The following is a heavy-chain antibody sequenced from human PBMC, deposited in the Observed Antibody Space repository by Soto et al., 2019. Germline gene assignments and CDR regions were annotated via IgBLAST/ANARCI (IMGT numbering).Heavy chain of an antibody. CDR3: ARADRKWLDP. CDR2: VYYDGTA. Sequence: SETLSLTCSVSGGPMYGYSWHWIRQPPGKGLEWIGYVYYDGTATYKPSLESRVTFSVDTSKNQASLKLRSVTAADTALYYCARADRKWLDPWGEGILVTVSS. CDR1: GGPMYGYS. J-gene: IGHJ5*02. V-gene: IGHV4-59*01.